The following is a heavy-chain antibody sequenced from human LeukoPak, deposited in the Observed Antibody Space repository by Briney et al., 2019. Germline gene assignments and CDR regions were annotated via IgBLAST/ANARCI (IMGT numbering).Heavy chain of an antibody. CDR2: IYPGDSDT. Sequence: GESLKISCQASGSTFTSYWIGWVRQLPGKGLEWMGIIYPGDSDTTYSPSFQGQVTISADKSIITAYLQWSSLKASDTAMYYCARQGETYSGYDFDYWGQGTLVTVSS. CDR1: GSTFTSYW. D-gene: IGHD5-12*01. V-gene: IGHV5-51*01. CDR3: ARQGETYSGYDFDY. J-gene: IGHJ4*02.